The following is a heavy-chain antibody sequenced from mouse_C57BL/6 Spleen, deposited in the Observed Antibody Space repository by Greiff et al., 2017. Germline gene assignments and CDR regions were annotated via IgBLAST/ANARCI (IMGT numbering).Heavy chain of an antibody. D-gene: IGHD2-1*01. CDR2: FHPYNDDN. CDR1: GYTFTTYP. V-gene: IGHV1-47*01. Sequence: VQLQQSGAGLVQPGASLSISCTASGYTFTTYPIEWLHQNPGKSLEWIGNFHPYNDDNKYNEKFKGKATLTVEKSYSIVYLVISRLTADAAAVYYGARGYYDNSDYYAMDYWGQGTSVTVSS. CDR3: ARGYYDNSDYYAMDY. J-gene: IGHJ4*01.